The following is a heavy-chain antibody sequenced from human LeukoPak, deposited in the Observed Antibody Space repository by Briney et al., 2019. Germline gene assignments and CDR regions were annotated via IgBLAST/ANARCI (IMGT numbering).Heavy chain of an antibody. V-gene: IGHV3-30-3*01. J-gene: IGHJ6*02. CDR1: GFTFSNYP. D-gene: IGHD3-9*01. CDR3: ATENYDVLTGTPWNDMDF. Sequence: GGSLRLSCAASGFTFSNYPMHCVRQAAGKGLEWVAVVSNDGNNKYYAASVWGRFTISRDNSKYTLYLQMDSLRADDTAVYYCATENYDVLTGTPWNDMDFWGQGTTVIVSS. CDR2: VSNDGNNK.